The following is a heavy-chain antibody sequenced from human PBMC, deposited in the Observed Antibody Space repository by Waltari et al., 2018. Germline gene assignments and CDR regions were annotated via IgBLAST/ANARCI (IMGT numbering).Heavy chain of an antibody. J-gene: IGHJ4*02. D-gene: IGHD3-16*01. CDR1: GFIFGSFS. Sequence: EVQLVESRGGLVQPGGSLRLSCAASGFIFGSFSMNWVRQAPGKGLEWVANIKQDGSEKYYVDSVKGRFTISRDNAKNSLYLQMNSLRGEDTAVYYCAREGTYDFDYWGQGTLVTVSS. V-gene: IGHV3-7*01. CDR3: AREGTYDFDY. CDR2: IKQDGSEK.